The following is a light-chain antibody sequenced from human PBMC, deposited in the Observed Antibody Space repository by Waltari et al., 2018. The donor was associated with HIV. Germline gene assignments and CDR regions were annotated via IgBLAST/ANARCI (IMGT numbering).Light chain of an antibody. CDR2: WAS. V-gene: IGKV4-1*01. CDR1: QSIFYNSNNKNY. Sequence: DIVMTQSPDSLAVSLGERATNNCKSSQSIFYNSNNKNYLAWYQQKTGQPPKLLIYWASTRDSGVPDRFSGSRSGTYFTLPISSLQAEDVAVYYCQQYFTSPVTFGQGTKLEIK. J-gene: IGKJ2*01. CDR3: QQYFTSPVT.